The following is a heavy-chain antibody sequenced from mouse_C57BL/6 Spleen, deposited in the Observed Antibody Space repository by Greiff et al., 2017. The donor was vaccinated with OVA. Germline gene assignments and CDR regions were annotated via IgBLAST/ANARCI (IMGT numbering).Heavy chain of an antibody. CDR2: IDPANGTS. V-gene: IGHV14-3*01. CDR3: CRGDYDEGYFDV. CDR1: GFNIKNSY. D-gene: IGHD2-4*01. Sequence: VQLQQSVAELVRPGASVKLSCTASGFNIKNSYMHWVKQRPEQGLEWIGRIDPANGTSKYYPKFQGKATITADKSSNTAYLQLSSLTSEDTAIYYCCRGDYDEGYFDVWGTGTTVTVSS. J-gene: IGHJ1*03.